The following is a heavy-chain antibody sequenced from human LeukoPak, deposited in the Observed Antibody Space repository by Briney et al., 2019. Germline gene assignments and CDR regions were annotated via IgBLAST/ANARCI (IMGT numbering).Heavy chain of an antibody. J-gene: IGHJ6*02. CDR2: IRYDGSNK. D-gene: IGHD2-2*01. CDR1: GFTFSSYG. CDR3: ARDSLLAVVVPAGYYGMDV. Sequence: PGGSLRLSCAASGFTFSSYGMHWVRQAPGKGLEWVAFIRYDGSNKYYADSVKGRFTISRDNSKNTLYLQMNSLRAEDTAVYYCARDSLLAVVVPAGYYGMDVWGQGTTVTVSS. V-gene: IGHV3-30*02.